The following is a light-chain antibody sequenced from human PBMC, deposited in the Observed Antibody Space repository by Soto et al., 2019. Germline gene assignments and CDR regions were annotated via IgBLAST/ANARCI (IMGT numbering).Light chain of an antibody. V-gene: IGKV1-5*03. CDR2: KAS. CDR3: QQYHTYWT. J-gene: IGKJ1*01. CDR1: QSISSW. Sequence: DIQMTQSPSTLSAFVGDRVTITCRASQSISSWLAWYQQKPGKAPKLLIYKASTLETGVPSRFSGSGSGTEFTLTINSLQPDDFATYYCQQYHTYWTFGHGTKVDI.